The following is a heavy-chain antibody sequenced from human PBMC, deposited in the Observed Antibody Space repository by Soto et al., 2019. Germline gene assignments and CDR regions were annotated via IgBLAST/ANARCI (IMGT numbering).Heavy chain of an antibody. V-gene: IGHV1-8*01. Sequence: QVQLVQSGAEVKKPGASVKVSCKASGYTFTSYDINWVRQATGQGLEWMGWMNPNSGNTGYAQKFQGRVTMTRSTSISTVYMELSSLRSEDTAVYYCARGATWIYYDSSGFKGHLDLWGRGTLVTVSS. D-gene: IGHD3-22*01. J-gene: IGHJ2*01. CDR2: MNPNSGNT. CDR3: ARGATWIYYDSSGFKGHLDL. CDR1: GYTFTSYD.